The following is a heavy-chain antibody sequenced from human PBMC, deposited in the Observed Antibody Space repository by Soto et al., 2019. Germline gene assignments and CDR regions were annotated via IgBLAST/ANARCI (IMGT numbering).Heavy chain of an antibody. J-gene: IGHJ6*02. CDR1: GGSISSYY. V-gene: IGHV4-4*07. CDR3: ASSIRAIYYYGMDV. Sequence: SETLSLTCTVSGGSISSYYWSWIRQPAGKGLEWIGRIYTSGSTNYNPSLKSRVTMSVDTSKNQSSLKLSSVTAADTAVYYCASSIRAIYYYGMDVWGQGTTVTVSS. CDR2: IYTSGST.